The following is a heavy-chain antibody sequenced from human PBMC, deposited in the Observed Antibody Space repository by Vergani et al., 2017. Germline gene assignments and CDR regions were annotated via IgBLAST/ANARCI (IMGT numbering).Heavy chain of an antibody. J-gene: IGHJ4*02. CDR2: IKQDGSEK. CDR1: GFTFSSYW. CDR3: AKEGIVGATHYFDY. D-gene: IGHD1-26*01. V-gene: IGHV3-7*01. Sequence: EVQLVESGGGLVQPGGSLRLSCAASGFTFSSYWMSWVRQAPGKGLEWVANIKQDGSEKYYADSVKGRFTISRDNSKNTLYLQMNSLRAEDTAVYYCAKEGIVGATHYFDYWGQGTLVTVSS.